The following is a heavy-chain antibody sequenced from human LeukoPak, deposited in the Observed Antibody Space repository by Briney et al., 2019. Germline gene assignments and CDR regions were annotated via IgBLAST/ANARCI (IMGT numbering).Heavy chain of an antibody. J-gene: IGHJ4*02. D-gene: IGHD3-10*01. CDR2: IYYSGST. CDR1: GGSISTSNYY. V-gene: IGHV4-61*05. CDR3: ASHYGSGSFYSPFDY. Sequence: SETLSLTCTVSGGSISTSNYYWGWIRQPPGKGLEWIGYIYYSGSTNYNPSLKSRVTISLDTSKNQFSLKLNSVTAADTAVYYCASHYGSGSFYSPFDYWGQGTLVTVSS.